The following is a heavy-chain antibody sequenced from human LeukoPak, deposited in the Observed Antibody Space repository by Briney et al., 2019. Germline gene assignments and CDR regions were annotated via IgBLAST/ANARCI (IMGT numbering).Heavy chain of an antibody. D-gene: IGHD3-22*01. Sequence: GGSLRLSCAASGFTFNNYWMHWVRQAPGKGLVWVSGINSDGSSATYADSVKGRFTISRDNAKNTLYLEMNSLRAEDMAVYYCAIGVVITTAFDNWGQGALVTVSS. CDR2: INSDGSSA. CDR1: GFTFNNYW. CDR3: AIGVVITTAFDN. J-gene: IGHJ4*02. V-gene: IGHV3-74*01.